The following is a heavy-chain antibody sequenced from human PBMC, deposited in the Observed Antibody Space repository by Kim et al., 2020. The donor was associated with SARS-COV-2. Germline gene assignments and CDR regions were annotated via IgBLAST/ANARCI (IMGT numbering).Heavy chain of an antibody. CDR2: ISSSGSTI. Sequence: GGSLRLSCAASGFTFSDYYMSWIRQAPGKGLEWVSYISSSGSTIYYADSVKGRFTISRDNAKNSLYLQMNSLRAEDTAVYYCARVFSYDYVWGGDWYFDLWGRGTLVTVSS. CDR1: GFTFSDYY. CDR3: ARVFSYDYVWGGDWYFDL. V-gene: IGHV3-11*04. D-gene: IGHD3-16*01. J-gene: IGHJ2*01.